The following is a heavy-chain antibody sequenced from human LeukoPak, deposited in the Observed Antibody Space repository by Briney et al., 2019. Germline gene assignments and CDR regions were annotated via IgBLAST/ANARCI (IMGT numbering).Heavy chain of an antibody. Sequence: PGGSLRLSCAASGFTFSSYGMNWVRQAPGKGLEWVSYISYSSGTIYYADSVKGRFTISRDNAKNSLYLQMNSLRAEDTAVYYCARARPGYYFDYWGQGTLVTVSP. J-gene: IGHJ4*02. CDR2: ISYSSGTI. D-gene: IGHD6-6*01. V-gene: IGHV3-48*01. CDR1: GFTFSSYG. CDR3: ARARPGYYFDY.